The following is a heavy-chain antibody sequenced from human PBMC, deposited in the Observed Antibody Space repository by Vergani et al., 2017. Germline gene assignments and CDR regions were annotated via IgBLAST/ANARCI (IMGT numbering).Heavy chain of an antibody. V-gene: IGHV4-4*08. CDR2: IYTSGST. CDR1: GGSISSYY. CDR3: ARGSLLTSYYYYMDV. Sequence: QVQLQESGPGLVKPSETLSLTCTVSGGSISSYYWSWIRQPPGKGLEWIGYIYTSGSTNYSPSLKSRVTISVDTSKNQFSLKLSSVTAADTAVYYCARGSLLTSYYYYMDVWGKGTTVTVSS. J-gene: IGHJ6*03. D-gene: IGHD3-9*01.